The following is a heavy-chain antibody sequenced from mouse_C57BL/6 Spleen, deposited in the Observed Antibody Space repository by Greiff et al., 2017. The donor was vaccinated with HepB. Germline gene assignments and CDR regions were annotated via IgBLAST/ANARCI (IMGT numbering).Heavy chain of an antibody. CDR3: ARKTVPYYFDY. CDR1: GYTFTSYW. V-gene: IGHV1-59*01. D-gene: IGHD1-1*01. CDR2: IDPSDSYT. Sequence: QVQLQQPGAELVRPGTSVKLSCKASGYTFTSYWMHWVKQRPGQGLEWIGVIDPSDSYTNYNQKFKGKATLTVDTSSSTAYMQLSSLTSEDSAVYYCARKTVPYYFDYWGQGTTLTVSS. J-gene: IGHJ2*01.